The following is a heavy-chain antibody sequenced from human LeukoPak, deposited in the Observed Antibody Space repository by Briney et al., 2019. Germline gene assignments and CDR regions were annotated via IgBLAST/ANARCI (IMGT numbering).Heavy chain of an antibody. J-gene: IGHJ4*02. CDR2: INTDGSTT. Sequence: GGSLRLSCAASGFTFSNDWMHWVRQAPGNGLVWVSRINTDGSTTTYADSVKGRFTISRDNAKNTLYLQMNSMRVEDTAVYYCARSRGGFYHYWGQGTLVTVSS. CDR1: GFTFSNDW. CDR3: ARSRGGFYHY. D-gene: IGHD2/OR15-2a*01. V-gene: IGHV3-74*01.